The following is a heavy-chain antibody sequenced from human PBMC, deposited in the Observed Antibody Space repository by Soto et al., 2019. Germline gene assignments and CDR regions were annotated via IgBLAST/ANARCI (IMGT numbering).Heavy chain of an antibody. V-gene: IGHV1-46*01. Sequence: ASVKVSCKASGYTFTSYYMHWVRQAPGQGLEWMGIINPSGGSTSYAQKFQGRVTMTRDTSTSTVYMELSSLRSEDTAVYYCARDSTYSGSYRREPQPYNWFDPWGQGTLVTVSS. CDR3: ARDSTYSGSYRREPQPYNWFDP. CDR1: GYTFTSYY. J-gene: IGHJ5*02. D-gene: IGHD1-26*01. CDR2: INPSGGST.